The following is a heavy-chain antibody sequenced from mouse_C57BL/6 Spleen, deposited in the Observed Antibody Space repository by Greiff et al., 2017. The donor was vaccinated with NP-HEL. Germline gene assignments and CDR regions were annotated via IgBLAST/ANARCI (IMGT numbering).Heavy chain of an antibody. Sequence: EVKLMESGGGLVKLGGSLKLSCAASGFTFSSYTMSWVRQTPEKRLEWVATISGGGGNTYYPDSVKGRFTISRDNAKNTLYLQMSSLRSEDTALYYCARQGDGYYPFAYWGQGTLVTVSA. CDR1: GFTFSSYT. J-gene: IGHJ3*01. CDR3: ARQGDGYYPFAY. D-gene: IGHD2-3*01. V-gene: IGHV5-9*01. CDR2: ISGGGGNT.